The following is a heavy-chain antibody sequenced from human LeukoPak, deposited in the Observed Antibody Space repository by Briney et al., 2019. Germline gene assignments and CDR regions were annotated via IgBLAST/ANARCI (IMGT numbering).Heavy chain of an antibody. Sequence: SETLSLTCTVSGYSISSGYYGGWIRHPPGKGLEWTGSIHHSGSTYYNPSLKSRITISVDTSKTQFSLKLSSVTAADTAMYYCAREVADYGGYYYYHYMDVWGKGTTVTIS. V-gene: IGHV4-38-2*02. CDR1: GYSISSGYY. CDR2: IHHSGST. J-gene: IGHJ6*03. CDR3: AREVADYGGYYYYHYMDV. D-gene: IGHD4-23*01.